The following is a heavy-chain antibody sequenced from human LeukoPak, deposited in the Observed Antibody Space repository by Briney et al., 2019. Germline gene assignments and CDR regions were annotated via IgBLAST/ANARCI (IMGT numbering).Heavy chain of an antibody. J-gene: IGHJ4*02. V-gene: IGHV1-2*02. CDR2: INPNSGGT. CDR3: APPAPGTRVSAFYY. Sequence: ASVPVSFKASLYTFTDYFMHSVRQAPGQGGAGMGWINPNSGGTNYAQTSQGRVTMTRDTSISTAYMELSRLRSDDTAVYYCAPPAPGTRVSAFYYCGQGTLGTVSS. CDR1: LYTFTDYF. D-gene: IGHD3-10*01.